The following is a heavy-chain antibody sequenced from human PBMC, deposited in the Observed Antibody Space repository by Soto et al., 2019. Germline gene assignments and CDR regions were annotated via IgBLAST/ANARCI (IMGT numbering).Heavy chain of an antibody. J-gene: IGHJ6*02. V-gene: IGHV5-51*01. CDR1: GYSFTSYW. CDR3: AGTYYDILTGWFGMDV. CDR2: IYPGDSDT. Sequence: GESLKISCKGSGYSFTSYWIGWVRQMPGKGLEWMGIIYPGDSDTRYRPSFQGQVTISADKSISTAYLQWGSLKASDTAMYYCAGTYYDILTGWFGMDVWGQGTTVTVSS. D-gene: IGHD3-9*01.